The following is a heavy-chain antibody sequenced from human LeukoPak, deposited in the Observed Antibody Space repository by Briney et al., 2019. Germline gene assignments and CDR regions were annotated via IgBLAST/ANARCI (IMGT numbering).Heavy chain of an antibody. CDR2: VSADGSER. CDR1: RFDFSHYG. CDR3: GRVQYGHHSLDY. Sequence: GRSLRLSCIGSRFDFSHYGMHWVRQAPGRGPEWVAVVSADGSERHYADAVKGRFTISKDNSKNTMFLQMSSLRIEDTAVYYCGRVQYGHHSLDYWGQGTLVTVSS. V-gene: IGHV3-30*03. D-gene: IGHD5-24*01. J-gene: IGHJ4*02.